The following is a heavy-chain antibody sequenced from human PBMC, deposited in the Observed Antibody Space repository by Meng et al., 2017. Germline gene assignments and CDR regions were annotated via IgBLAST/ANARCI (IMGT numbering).Heavy chain of an antibody. CDR2: INHSGST. V-gene: IGHV4-34*01. CDR1: GGSFSGYY. Sequence: SETLSLTCAVYGGSFSGYYWSWIRQPPGKGLEWIGEINHSGSTNYNPSLKSRVTISVDTSKNQFSLKLSSVTAADTAVYYCAREIQKRRYYYDSSGYYYFDYWGQGTLVTVSS. CDR3: AREIQKRRYYYDSSGYYYFDY. D-gene: IGHD3-22*01. J-gene: IGHJ4*02.